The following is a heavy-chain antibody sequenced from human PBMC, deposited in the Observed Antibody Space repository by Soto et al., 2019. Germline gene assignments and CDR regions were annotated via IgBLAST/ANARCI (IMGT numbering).Heavy chain of an antibody. CDR1: GYTFTGYY. J-gene: IGHJ6*02. Sequence: GASVKVSCKASGYTFTGYYMHWVRQAPGQGLEWMGWINPNSGGTNYAQKFQGWVTMTRDTSISTAYTELSRLRSDDTAVYYCARDEVVIITDYYYYYGMDVWGQGTTVTVS. CDR2: INPNSGGT. V-gene: IGHV1-2*04. D-gene: IGHD3-3*01. CDR3: ARDEVVIITDYYYYYGMDV.